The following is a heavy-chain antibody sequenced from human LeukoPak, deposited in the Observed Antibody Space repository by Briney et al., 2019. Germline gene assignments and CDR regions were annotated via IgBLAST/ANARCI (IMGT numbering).Heavy chain of an antibody. J-gene: IGHJ4*02. Sequence: SETLSLTCTVSGGSISSYYWSWIRQPAGKGLEWIGRIYTSGSTNYNPSLKSRVTMSVDTSKNQFSLKLSSVTAADTAVYYCASTVYGSGSYSVDYWGQGTLVTVSS. CDR2: IYTSGST. CDR3: ASTVYGSGSYSVDY. D-gene: IGHD3-10*01. CDR1: GGSISSYY. V-gene: IGHV4-4*07.